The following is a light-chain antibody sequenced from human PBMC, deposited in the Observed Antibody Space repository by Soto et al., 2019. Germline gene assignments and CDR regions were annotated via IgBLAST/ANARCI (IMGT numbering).Light chain of an antibody. CDR1: QSIDTY. Sequence: TQSPATLSSSPGERATLSCRASQSIDTYLAWYQQKPGQAPRLLIYDASDRATGIPARFSGSGSGTAFTLTISGLEPEDFALYYCQQRYNWPLTFGGGTKVDIE. CDR2: DAS. J-gene: IGKJ4*01. V-gene: IGKV3-11*01. CDR3: QQRYNWPLT.